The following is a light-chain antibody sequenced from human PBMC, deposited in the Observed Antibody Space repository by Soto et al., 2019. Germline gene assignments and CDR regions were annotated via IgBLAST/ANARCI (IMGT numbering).Light chain of an antibody. J-gene: IGLJ2*01. CDR2: DVR. CDR1: SSDIGGYNY. CDR3: SSYTSSSTVI. V-gene: IGLV2-14*01. Sequence: QSALTQPASMSGSPGQSITISCTGTSSDIGGYNYISWYQQLPGKAPKFIIYDVRNRPSGVSNRFSGSRSGNTASLTVSGLQAEDAADYYCSSYTSSSTVIFGGGTKLTVL.